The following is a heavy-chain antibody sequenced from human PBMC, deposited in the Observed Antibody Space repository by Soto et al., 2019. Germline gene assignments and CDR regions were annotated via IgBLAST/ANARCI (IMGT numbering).Heavy chain of an antibody. Sequence: QVQLVQSGGEVKKPGASVTVSCKASGYTFINYHITWVRQAPGQGLEWMAWINTYNGMTDYAQRFQGRVTMTRDTSTSTAYMELRNLGSDGPAVYFCGKSPRGEMATDWGQGTLVTVSS. D-gene: IGHD5-12*01. V-gene: IGHV1-18*01. J-gene: IGHJ4*02. CDR3: GKSPRGEMATD. CDR2: INTYNGMT. CDR1: GYTFINYH.